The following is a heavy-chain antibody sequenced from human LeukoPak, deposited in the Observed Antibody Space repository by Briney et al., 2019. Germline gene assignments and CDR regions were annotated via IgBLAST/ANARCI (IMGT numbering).Heavy chain of an antibody. J-gene: IGHJ4*02. CDR2: IYYSGST. CDR3: ARCRRDGYNPILDY. D-gene: IGHD5-24*01. CDR1: GGSISSSSYY. V-gene: IGHV4-39*01. Sequence: SETLSLTCTVSGGSISSSSYYWGWIRQPPGKGLEWIGSIYYSGSTYYNPSLKSRVTISVDTSKNQFSLKLSSVTAADTAVYYCARCRRDGYNPILDYWGQGTLVTVSS.